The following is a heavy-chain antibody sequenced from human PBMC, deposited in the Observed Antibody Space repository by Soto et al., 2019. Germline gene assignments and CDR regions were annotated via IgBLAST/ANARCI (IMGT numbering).Heavy chain of an antibody. D-gene: IGHD5-18*01. CDR1: GFTFSSYA. CDR3: AKSRFRSQLPNWFDP. Sequence: PGGSLRLSCAASGFTFSSYAMSWVRQAPGKGLEWVSAISGSGGSTYYADSVKGRFTISRDNSKNTLYLQMNSLRAEDTAVYYCAKSRFRSQLPNWFDPWGQGTLVTVSS. CDR2: ISGSGGST. J-gene: IGHJ5*02. V-gene: IGHV3-23*01.